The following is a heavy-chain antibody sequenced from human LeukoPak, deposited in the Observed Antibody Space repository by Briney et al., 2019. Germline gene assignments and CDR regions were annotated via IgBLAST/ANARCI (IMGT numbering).Heavy chain of an antibody. CDR2: ITGSGGST. CDR3: GKGSGPNYYGMDV. D-gene: IGHD2-15*01. CDR1: GFTFGSYA. Sequence: GGSLRLSCAASGFTFGSYAMNWVRQAPGKGLEWVSLITGSGGSTYYADSVKGRFTISGDNSKNTLYPQMNSLRAEDTAVYYCGKGSGPNYYGMDVWGKGTTVTVSS. J-gene: IGHJ6*04. V-gene: IGHV3-23*01.